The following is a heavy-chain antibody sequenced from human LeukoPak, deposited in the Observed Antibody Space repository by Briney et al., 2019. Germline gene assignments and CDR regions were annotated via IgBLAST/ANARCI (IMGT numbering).Heavy chain of an antibody. Sequence: GGPLRLSCAVSGFTFSSYGVHCVREAPGRGLEGGPFISHDGSNKYYAYPVRGRFIISSDNYKNTLYLQMNGLRTEDTAVYYCAKDLPGRGYYYQRAFDIWGQGTMVTVSS. J-gene: IGHJ3*02. CDR2: ISHDGSNK. D-gene: IGHD3-22*01. CDR1: GFTFSSYG. V-gene: IGHV3-30*18. CDR3: AKDLPGRGYYYQRAFDI.